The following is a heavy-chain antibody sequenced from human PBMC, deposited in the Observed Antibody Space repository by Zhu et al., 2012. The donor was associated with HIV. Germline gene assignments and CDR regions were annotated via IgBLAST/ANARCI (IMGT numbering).Heavy chain of an antibody. Sequence: QVQLQESGPGLVKPSETLSLTCSASGGPISSHYWSWIRQPPGKGLEWIGYISYSGNTNYNPSLRSRVTISLDTSKNQFSLKLSSVTAADTAVYSCARQKDRDAFDVWGQGTMVAVSS. CDR3: ARQKDRDAFDV. J-gene: IGHJ3*01. CDR2: ISYSGNT. V-gene: IGHV4-59*11. CDR1: GGPISSHY.